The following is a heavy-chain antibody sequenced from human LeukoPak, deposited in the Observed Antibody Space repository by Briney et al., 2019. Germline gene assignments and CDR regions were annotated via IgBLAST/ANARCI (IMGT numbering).Heavy chain of an antibody. Sequence: SQTLSLTCTVSGGSISSGGYYWSWIRQHPGKGLEWIGYIYYSGSTYYNPSLKSRVTISVDTSKNQFSLELSSVTAADTAVYYCARDYYDSSGYYSGFDYWGQGTLVTVSS. V-gene: IGHV4-31*03. CDR2: IYYSGST. CDR3: ARDYYDSSGYYSGFDY. J-gene: IGHJ4*02. D-gene: IGHD3-22*01. CDR1: GGSISSGGYY.